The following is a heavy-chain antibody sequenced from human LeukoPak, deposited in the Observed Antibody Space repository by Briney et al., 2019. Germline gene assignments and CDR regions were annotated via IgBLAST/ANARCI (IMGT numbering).Heavy chain of an antibody. Sequence: GGSLRLSCAASGFTFSSYSMNWVRQAPGKGLEWVSSITSSSSYIYYVDSVKGRFTISRDNAKNSLYLQMNSLRAEDTAVYYCAREMLAAVAAQSWGQGTLVTVSS. CDR2: ITSSSSYI. J-gene: IGHJ5*02. CDR1: GFTFSSYS. D-gene: IGHD6-19*01. V-gene: IGHV3-21*01. CDR3: AREMLAAVAAQS.